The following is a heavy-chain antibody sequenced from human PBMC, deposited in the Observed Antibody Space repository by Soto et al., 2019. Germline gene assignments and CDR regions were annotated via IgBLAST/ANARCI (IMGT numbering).Heavy chain of an antibody. Sequence: QVQLVQSGAEVKKPGSSVKVSCKASGGTFSTYASSWVRQAPGQGLEWMGGIIPLFRTPNYAQKFQGRVTITADESTSTAYMELRSLRSEDTAVYYCAQTLGLAVAGPGRFDLWGRGTLITVSS. CDR3: AQTLGLAVAGPGRFDL. J-gene: IGHJ2*01. V-gene: IGHV1-69*12. D-gene: IGHD6-19*01. CDR2: IIPLFRTP. CDR1: GGTFSTYA.